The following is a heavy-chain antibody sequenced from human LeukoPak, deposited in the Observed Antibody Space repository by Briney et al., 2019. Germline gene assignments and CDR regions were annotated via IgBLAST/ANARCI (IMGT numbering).Heavy chain of an antibody. CDR3: ARHPYSGSYHFDY. CDR2: IIPKNSGT. Sequence: ASVKVSCKASGYTFTDNYIHWVRQTPGQGLEWMGWIIPKNSGTNYAQKFQGRLTLTRDTSISTAYMELSRLTSDDTAVYYCARHPYSGSYHFDYWGQGTLVTVSS. V-gene: IGHV1-2*02. J-gene: IGHJ4*02. D-gene: IGHD1-26*01. CDR1: GYTFTDNY.